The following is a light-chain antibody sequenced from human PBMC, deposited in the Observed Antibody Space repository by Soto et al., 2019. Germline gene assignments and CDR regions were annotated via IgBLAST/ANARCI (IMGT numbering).Light chain of an antibody. CDR2: GAS. CDR3: QQYGSS. J-gene: IGKJ5*01. V-gene: IGKV3-20*01. CDR1: QSVSSNS. Sequence: EIVLTQSPGTLSLSPGERATLSCRASQSVSSNSLAWYQQKPGQAPRVVIYGASSRATGIPDRFSGSGSGTDFTLSISRLEPEDFAVYYCQQYGSSFGQGTRLEIK.